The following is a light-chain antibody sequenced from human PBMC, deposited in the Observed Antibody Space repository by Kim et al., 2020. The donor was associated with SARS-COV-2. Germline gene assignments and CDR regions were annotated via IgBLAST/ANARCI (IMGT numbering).Light chain of an antibody. CDR3: QVRDSASDHVI. CDR1: DIEAKS. CDR2: DDR. V-gene: IGLV3-21*02. Sequence: SYELTQPPSVSVAPGQTATITCGGNDIEAKSVHWYQQRPGQAPVVVVHDDRDRPSGIPERFSGSNSGNTATLTITWVEDGDEADYYCQVRDSASDHVIFG. J-gene: IGLJ2*01.